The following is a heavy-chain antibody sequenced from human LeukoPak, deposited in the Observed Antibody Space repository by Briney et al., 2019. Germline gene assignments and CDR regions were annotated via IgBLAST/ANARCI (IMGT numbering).Heavy chain of an antibody. CDR3: ARQTIFGVVILRPYYFDY. Sequence: SETLSLTCTVSGGSISSSSYYWGWIRQPPGKGLEWIGSIYYSGSTYYNPSLKSRVTISVDTSKNQFSLKLSSVTAADTAVYYCARQTIFGVVILRPYYFDYWGQGTLVTVSS. D-gene: IGHD3-3*01. CDR1: GGSISSSSYY. CDR2: IYYSGST. J-gene: IGHJ4*02. V-gene: IGHV4-39*01.